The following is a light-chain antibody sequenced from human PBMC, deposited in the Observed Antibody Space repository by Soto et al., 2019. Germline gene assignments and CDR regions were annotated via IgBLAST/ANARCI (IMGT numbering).Light chain of an antibody. V-gene: IGKV3-20*01. CDR1: QIITSNF. J-gene: IGKJ2*01. Sequence: EIVLMQSPGTLSLSPGERATLSCRASQIITSNFLAWYQQKPGQPPRLVIYGASTRATGIPDRFSSSCSGTDFTLTISRLEPEDFAVYYCQQYSSSVMYTFGQGTKLEIK. CDR3: QQYSSSVMYT. CDR2: GAS.